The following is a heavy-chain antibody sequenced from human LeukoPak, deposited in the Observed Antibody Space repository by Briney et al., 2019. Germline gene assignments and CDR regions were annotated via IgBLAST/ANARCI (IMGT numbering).Heavy chain of an antibody. CDR2: IYYSGST. Sequence: SETLSLTCTVSGGSISSHYWGWIRQPPGKGLEWIGYIYYSGSTNYNPSLKSRVTISVDTSKNQFSLKLSSVTAADTAVYYCARSPIVVVPAAIHPHFDYWGQGTLVTVSS. CDR1: GGSISSHY. V-gene: IGHV4-59*11. CDR3: ARSPIVVVPAAIHPHFDY. D-gene: IGHD2-2*02. J-gene: IGHJ4*02.